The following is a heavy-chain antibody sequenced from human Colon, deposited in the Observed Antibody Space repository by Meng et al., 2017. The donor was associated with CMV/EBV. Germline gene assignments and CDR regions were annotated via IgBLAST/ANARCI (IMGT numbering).Heavy chain of an antibody. D-gene: IGHD3-3*01. CDR2: ISGSGGTS. CDR1: GLSFSNYA. Sequence: GGSLRLSCVVSGLSFSNYAMTWVRQAPGKGLEWVSSISGSGGTSFYVDSVKGRFTISRDNSKNTLYLQMNSLRAEDTAVYYCAGVLRGYWGQGTLVTVSS. CDR3: AGVLRGY. J-gene: IGHJ4*02. V-gene: IGHV3-23*01.